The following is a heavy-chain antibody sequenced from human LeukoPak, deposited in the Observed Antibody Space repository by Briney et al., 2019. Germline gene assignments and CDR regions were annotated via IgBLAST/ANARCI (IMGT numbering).Heavy chain of an antibody. CDR3: ARRRWLVPMPYYFDY. D-gene: IGHD6-19*01. CDR2: IYHSGST. V-gene: IGHV4-38-2*01. J-gene: IGHJ4*02. Sequence: PSETLSLTCAVSGYSISSGYYWGWIRQPPGKGLEWIGSIYHSGSTYYNPSLKSRVTISVDTSKNQFSLKLSSVTAADTAVYYCARRRWLVPMPYYFDYWGQGTLVTVSS. CDR1: GYSISSGYY.